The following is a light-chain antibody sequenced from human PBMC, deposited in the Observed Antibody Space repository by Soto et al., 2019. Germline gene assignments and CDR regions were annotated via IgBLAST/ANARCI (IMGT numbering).Light chain of an antibody. CDR3: QQYSNWPT. Sequence: EIVMTQSPATLSVSPGERATLSCRASQGVSSNLAWYQQKPGQAPRLLIYGASTRATGIPARFSGSGSGTEFSLTISSLQSEDLAVYYCQQYSNWPTFGQGTKVDIK. J-gene: IGKJ1*01. CDR1: QGVSSN. V-gene: IGKV3-15*01. CDR2: GAS.